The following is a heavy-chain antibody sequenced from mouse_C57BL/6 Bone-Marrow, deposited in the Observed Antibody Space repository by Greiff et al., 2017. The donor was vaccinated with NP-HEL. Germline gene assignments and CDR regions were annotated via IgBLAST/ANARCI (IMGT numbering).Heavy chain of an antibody. CDR2: IDPSDSYT. J-gene: IGHJ3*01. Sequence: QVQLQQPGAELVKPGASVKLSCKASGYTFTSYWMQWVKQRPGQGLEWIGEIDPSDSYTNYNQKFKGKATLTVDTSSSTAYMQLSSLTSEDSAVYDCARERTTVEFAYWGQGTLATVSA. CDR3: ARERTTVEFAY. D-gene: IGHD1-1*01. CDR1: GYTFTSYW. V-gene: IGHV1-50*01.